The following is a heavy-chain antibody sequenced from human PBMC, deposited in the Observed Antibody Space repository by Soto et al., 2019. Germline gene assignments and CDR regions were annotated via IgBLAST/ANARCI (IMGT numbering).Heavy chain of an antibody. V-gene: IGHV1-69*01. Sequence: QVQLVQSGAEVKKPGSSVKVSCKASGGSSSSYAISWVRQAPGQGLEWMGGIIPIVGTGNYAQNFQGRVTITADESTSTAYMELSSLRSEDTAMYYCARDLRAAGRPGMDVWGQGTTVTVSS. J-gene: IGHJ6*02. D-gene: IGHD6-13*01. CDR3: ARDLRAAGRPGMDV. CDR1: GGSSSSYA. CDR2: IIPIVGTG.